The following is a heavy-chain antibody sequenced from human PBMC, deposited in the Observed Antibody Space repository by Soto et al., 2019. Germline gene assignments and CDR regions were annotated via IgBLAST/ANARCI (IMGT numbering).Heavy chain of an antibody. V-gene: IGHV1-2*04. D-gene: IGHD3-10*01. CDR1: GYTFTGYY. Sequence: ASVKVSCKASGYTFTGYYMHWVRQAPGQGLEWVGWINPNSGGTNYAQKFQGWVTMTRDTSISTAYMELSRLRSDDTAVYYCARDAVEGYYYGLGSYYSPWFDPWGQGTLVTVSS. J-gene: IGHJ5*02. CDR3: ARDAVEGYYYGLGSYYSPWFDP. CDR2: INPNSGGT.